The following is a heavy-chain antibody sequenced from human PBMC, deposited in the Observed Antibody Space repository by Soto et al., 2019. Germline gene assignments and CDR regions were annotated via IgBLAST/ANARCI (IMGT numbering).Heavy chain of an antibody. CDR1: GGSISKSNYF. V-gene: IGHV4-39*01. CDR2: ILYSGTT. Sequence: QLQLQESGPGLVKSSETLSLTCTVSGGSISKSNYFWAWIRQSPGKGLEWIARILYSGTTSYNSSIKSRGSISVDTSKNQFSLELNAVTAADTAVYYCARLGWANGDSDYWCQGTLVTVSS. CDR3: ARLGWANGDSDY. J-gene: IGHJ4*02. D-gene: IGHD2-21*01.